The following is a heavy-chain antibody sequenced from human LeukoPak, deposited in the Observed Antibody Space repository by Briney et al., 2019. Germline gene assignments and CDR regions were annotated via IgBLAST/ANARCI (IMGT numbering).Heavy chain of an antibody. J-gene: IGHJ5*02. CDR3: ARREVYSSGWHWFDP. CDR2: IIPIFGTA. Sequence: ASVKVSCKASGGTFSSYAISWVRQAPGQGLEWMGGIIPIFGTANYAQKFQGRVTITADESTSTAYMELSSLRSEDTAVYYCARREVYSSGWHWFDPWGQGTLVTVSS. V-gene: IGHV1-69*13. D-gene: IGHD6-19*01. CDR1: GGTFSSYA.